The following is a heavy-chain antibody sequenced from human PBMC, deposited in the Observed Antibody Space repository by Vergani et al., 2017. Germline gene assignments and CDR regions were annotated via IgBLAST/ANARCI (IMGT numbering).Heavy chain of an antibody. J-gene: IGHJ4*02. Sequence: EVQLLESGGGLVQPGGSLRLSCAASGFTFQAFAFHWVRQVSGRGLEWVSGIDRNYGVKNGNSFEGRFSISRDNAKKAVFLQMNNLRHEDTALYYCAGPQGTSAYYYGGFDYWGQGILVTVSS. D-gene: IGHD3-22*01. CDR2: IDRNYGVK. CDR3: AGPQGTSAYYYGGFDY. CDR1: GFTFQAFA. V-gene: IGHV3-9*01.